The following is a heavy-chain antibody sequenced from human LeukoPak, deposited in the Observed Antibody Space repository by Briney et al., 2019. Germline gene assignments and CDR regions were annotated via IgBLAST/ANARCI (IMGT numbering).Heavy chain of an antibody. CDR2: IYYSGST. Sequence: SETLSLTCTVSGGSISSSSYYWGWIRQPPGKGLEWIGSIYYSGSTYYNPSLKSRVTISVDTSKNQFSLKLSSVTAADTAVYYCARALRGGYSGYGGSRMDVWGKGTTVTVSS. CDR3: ARALRGGYSGYGGSRMDV. V-gene: IGHV4-39*07. D-gene: IGHD5-12*01. J-gene: IGHJ6*04. CDR1: GGSISSSSYY.